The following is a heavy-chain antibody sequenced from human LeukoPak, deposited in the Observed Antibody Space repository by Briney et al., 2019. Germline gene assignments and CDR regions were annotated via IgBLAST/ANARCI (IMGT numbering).Heavy chain of an antibody. Sequence: SETLSLTCTVSGGSISSTSYYWGWIRQPPGKGLEWIGSIYYSVSTYYNPSLKSRVTISVDTSKNQLSLKLSSVTAADTAVYYCARHVGQQLPKGFGHWGQGALVTVSS. D-gene: IGHD6-13*01. CDR1: GGSISSTSYY. CDR2: IYYSVST. V-gene: IGHV4-39*01. J-gene: IGHJ4*02. CDR3: ARHVGQQLPKGFGH.